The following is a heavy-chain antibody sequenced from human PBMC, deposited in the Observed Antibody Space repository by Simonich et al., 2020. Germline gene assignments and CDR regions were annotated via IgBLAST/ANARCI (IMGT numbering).Heavy chain of an antibody. D-gene: IGHD6-13*01. J-gene: IGHJ4*02. V-gene: IGHV3-30*04. CDR2: ITYDGSNN. Sequence: QVQLVESGGGVVKPGRSLRLSCAASGFTCSSNVIHWVRQAPGMWLELLRVITYDGSNNYSSDALKGRFTISRDNAKNTLYLQMNSLRAEDTAVYYCARELSKNGEAAAGYYFDYWGQGTLVTVSS. CDR1: GFTCSSNV. CDR3: ARELSKNGEAAAGYYFDY.